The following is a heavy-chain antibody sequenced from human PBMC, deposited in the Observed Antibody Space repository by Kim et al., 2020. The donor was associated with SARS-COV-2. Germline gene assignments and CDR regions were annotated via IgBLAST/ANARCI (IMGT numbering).Heavy chain of an antibody. CDR3: ARDSRVTIFGVVIDYYGMGV. D-gene: IGHD3-3*01. V-gene: IGHV3-48*03. Sequence: GGSLRLSCAASGFTFSSYEMNWVRQAPGKGLEWVSYISSSGSTIYYADSVKGRFTISRDNAKNSLYLQMNSLRAEDTAVYYCARDSRVTIFGVVIDYYGMGVWGQGTTVTVSS. J-gene: IGHJ6*02. CDR1: GFTFSSYE. CDR2: ISSSGSTI.